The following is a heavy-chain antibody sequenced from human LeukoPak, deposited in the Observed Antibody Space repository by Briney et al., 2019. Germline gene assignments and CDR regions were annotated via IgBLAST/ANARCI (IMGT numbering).Heavy chain of an antibody. CDR2: ISAYNGNT. J-gene: IGHJ4*02. D-gene: IGHD3-22*01. CDR3: ARDRATYHYDSSGPGGDY. V-gene: IGHV1-18*01. CDR1: GYTFTSYG. Sequence: ASVKVSCKASGYTFTSYGISWVRQAPGQGLEWMGWISAYNGNTNYAQKLQGRVTMTTDTSTSTAYMELRSLRSDDTAVYYCARDRATYHYDSSGPGGDYWGQGTLVTVSS.